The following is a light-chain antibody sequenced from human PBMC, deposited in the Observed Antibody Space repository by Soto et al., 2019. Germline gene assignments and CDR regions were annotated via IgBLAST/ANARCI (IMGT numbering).Light chain of an antibody. CDR3: QQYNNWPPYT. CDR2: GAS. CDR1: QSISSN. J-gene: IGKJ2*01. Sequence: DIVMTQSPATLSVSPGERATLSCRASQSISSNLAWYQQKPGQAPRLPIYGASTRATGIPVRFSGSGSGTEFTLTISSLQSEDFAVYYCQQYNNWPPYTFGQGTKLEIK. V-gene: IGKV3-15*01.